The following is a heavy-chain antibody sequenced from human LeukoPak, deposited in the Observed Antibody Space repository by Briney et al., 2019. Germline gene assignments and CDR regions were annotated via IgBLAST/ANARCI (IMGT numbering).Heavy chain of an antibody. CDR1: GGTFSSYA. CDR2: IIPIFGTA. J-gene: IGHJ6*03. V-gene: IGHV1-69*05. CDR3: ARTLTPPESYYYYYMDV. Sequence: SVKVSCKASGGTFSSYAISWVRQAPGQGLEWMGGIIPIFGTANYAQKFQGRVTITTDESTSTAYMELSSLRSEDTAVYYCARTLTPPESYYYYYMDVWGKGTTVTVSS.